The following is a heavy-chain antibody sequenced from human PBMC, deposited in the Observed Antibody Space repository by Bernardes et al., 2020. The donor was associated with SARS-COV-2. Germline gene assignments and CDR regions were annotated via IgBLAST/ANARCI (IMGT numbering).Heavy chain of an antibody. CDR3: AGSPGSGNYYNEPVFRFDY. CDR1: GYTLTELS. V-gene: IGHV1-24*01. J-gene: IGHJ4*02. Sequence: ASVKVSCKVSGYTLTELSMHWVRQAPGKGLEWMGGFDPEDGETIYAQKFQGRVTMTEDTSTDTAYMELSSLRSEDTAVYYCAGSPGSGNYYNEPVFRFDYWGQGTLVTVSS. CDR2: FDPEDGET. D-gene: IGHD3-10*01.